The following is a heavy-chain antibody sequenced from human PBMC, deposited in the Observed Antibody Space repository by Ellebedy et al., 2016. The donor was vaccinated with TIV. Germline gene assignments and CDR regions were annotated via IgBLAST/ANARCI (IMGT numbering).Heavy chain of an antibody. CDR2: IAFGGTT. Sequence: SETLSLXCTVSGGSISSGGYSWTWIRQPPGKGLEWLGTIAFGGTTYYSPSLKSRATISVDTSKNQFFLKMSSVTAADTAVYFCTRQDPAAGYSNENHLDYWGQGTLVTVSS. V-gene: IGHV4-39*01. CDR3: TRQDPAAGYSNENHLDY. J-gene: IGHJ4*02. CDR1: GGSISSGGYS. D-gene: IGHD5-18*01.